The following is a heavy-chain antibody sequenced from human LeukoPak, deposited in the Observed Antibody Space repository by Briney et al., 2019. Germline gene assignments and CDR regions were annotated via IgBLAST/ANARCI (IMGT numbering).Heavy chain of an antibody. CDR2: IWYDGSNK. CDR1: GFTFSSYG. CDR3: AREITALEGSPYGSGSYYVDY. D-gene: IGHD3-10*01. Sequence: GGSLRLSCAASGFTFSSYGMHWVRQAPGKGLEWVAVIWYDGSNKYYADSVKGRFTISRDNSKNTLYLQMNSLRAEDTAVYYCAREITALEGSPYGSGSYYVDYWGQGTLVTVSS. V-gene: IGHV3-33*01. J-gene: IGHJ4*02.